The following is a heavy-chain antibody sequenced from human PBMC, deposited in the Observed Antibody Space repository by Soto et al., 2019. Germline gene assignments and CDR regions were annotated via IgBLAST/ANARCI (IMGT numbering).Heavy chain of an antibody. V-gene: IGHV3-21*01. CDR1: GFIFSTYF. Sequence: GSLRLSWSVSGFIFSTYFLNWVRQSPGKGLDWVSSISSSRSYIYYADSVRGRFTISRDNAKELLFLQMNSLRAEDTAVYYCARANAGTLDFVSVYPYAFDDWGPGTQVTVSS. CDR3: ARANAGTLDFVSVYPYAFDD. D-gene: IGHD3-3*01. CDR2: ISSSRSYI. J-gene: IGHJ5*02.